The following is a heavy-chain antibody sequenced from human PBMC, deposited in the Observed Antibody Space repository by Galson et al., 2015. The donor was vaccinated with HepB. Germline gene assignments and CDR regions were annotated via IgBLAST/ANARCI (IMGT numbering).Heavy chain of an antibody. J-gene: IGHJ6*02. Sequence: SLRLSCAASGFTFSSYEMNWVRQAPGKGLEWVSYISSSGSTIYYADSVKGRFTISKDNAENSLYLQMNSLRTEDTAVYYCARESSSGYYYYGMDVWGQGTTVTVSS. CDR1: GFTFSSYE. V-gene: IGHV3-48*03. D-gene: IGHD3-22*01. CDR3: ARESSSGYYYYGMDV. CDR2: ISSSGSTI.